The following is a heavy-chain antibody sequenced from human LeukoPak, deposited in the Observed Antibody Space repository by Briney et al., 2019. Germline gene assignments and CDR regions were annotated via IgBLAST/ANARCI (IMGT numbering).Heavy chain of an antibody. CDR1: GFTFSNSW. V-gene: IGHV3-7*01. CDR3: ARTIFGVVSYFDI. D-gene: IGHD3-3*01. CDR2: IKQDGSEK. J-gene: IGHJ3*02. Sequence: TGGSLRLSCVASGFTFSNSWMNWVRQAPGKGLEWVANIKQDGSEKYYVDSVKGRFTISRDNAKNSLYLQMSSLRAEDTAVYYCARTIFGVVSYFDIWGQGTMVTVSS.